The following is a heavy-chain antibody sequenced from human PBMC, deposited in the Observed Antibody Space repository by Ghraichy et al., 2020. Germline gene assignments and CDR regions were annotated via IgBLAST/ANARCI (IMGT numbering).Heavy chain of an antibody. CDR3: ARAGAGRRDYFDH. Sequence: SETLSLTCTVSGGSIGNSYWNWIRQPPGKGLEWIGYIYYGGNNFNPSLKSRVTMSVDTSKNQFSLKLTSVTAADTAVYYCARAGAGRRDYFDHWGPGTLVTVSS. CDR1: GGSIGNSY. J-gene: IGHJ4*02. CDR2: IYYGGN. V-gene: IGHV4-59*01. D-gene: IGHD6-19*01.